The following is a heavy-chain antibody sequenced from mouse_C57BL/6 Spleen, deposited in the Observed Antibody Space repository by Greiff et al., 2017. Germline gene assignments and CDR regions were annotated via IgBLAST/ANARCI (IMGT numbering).Heavy chain of an antibody. V-gene: IGHV1-64*01. CDR2: IHPNSGST. CDR3: ARIGHYAMDY. Sequence: QVQLQQPGAELVKPGASVKLSCKASGYTFTSYWMHWVKQRPGQGLEWIGMIHPNSGSTNYNEKFKSKATLTVDKSSNTAYMQLSSLTSEDSAVYYCARIGHYAMDYWGQGTSVTVSS. CDR1: GYTFTSYW. J-gene: IGHJ4*01.